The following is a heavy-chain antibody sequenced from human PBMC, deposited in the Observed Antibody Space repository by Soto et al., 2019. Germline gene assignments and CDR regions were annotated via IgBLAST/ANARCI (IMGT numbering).Heavy chain of an antibody. CDR1: GGSFSGYY. CDR3: ARGRRVRGWFDP. V-gene: IGHV4-34*01. Sequence: QVQLQQWGAGLLKPSETLSLTCADYGGSFSGYYWSWIRQPPGKGLEWIGEINHSGSTNYNPSLKSRVTISVDTSKNQFSLKLSSVTAADTAVYYCARGRRVRGWFDPWGQGTLVTVSS. CDR2: INHSGST. J-gene: IGHJ5*02. D-gene: IGHD3-10*01.